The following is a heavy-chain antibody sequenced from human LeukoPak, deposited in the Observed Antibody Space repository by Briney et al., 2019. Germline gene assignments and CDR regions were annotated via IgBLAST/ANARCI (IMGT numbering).Heavy chain of an antibody. Sequence: PGGSLRLSCAASGFTFSSYAMHWVRQAPGKGLEWVAVISYDGSNKYYADSVKGRFTISRDNSKNTLYLQMNSLRVEDTAVYYCAGRYDSSGYPLHWGQGTLVTVSS. CDR2: ISYDGSNK. V-gene: IGHV3-30*04. D-gene: IGHD3-22*01. J-gene: IGHJ4*02. CDR1: GFTFSSYA. CDR3: AGRYDSSGYPLH.